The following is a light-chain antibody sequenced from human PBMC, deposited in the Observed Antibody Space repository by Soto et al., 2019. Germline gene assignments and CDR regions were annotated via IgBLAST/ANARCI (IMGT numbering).Light chain of an antibody. CDR2: DAS. CDR3: QQRSNWPRT. J-gene: IGKJ3*01. CDR1: QSVSSY. Sequence: EIVLTQSPATLSLSPGERATLSCRASQSVSSYLAWYQQKPGQAPMLLIYDASNRATGIPARFSGSGSRTDFPLNISSLEPEEFAVYYCQQRSNWPRTFSPGTKVDIK. V-gene: IGKV3-11*01.